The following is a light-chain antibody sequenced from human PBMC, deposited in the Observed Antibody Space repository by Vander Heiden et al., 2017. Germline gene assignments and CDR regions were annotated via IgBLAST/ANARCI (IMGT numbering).Light chain of an antibody. V-gene: IGKV1-9*01. J-gene: IGKJ4*01. Sequence: IQLTKSPSSLSASVGDRVTITCRASQGISSYLAWYQQKPGKAPKLLIYAASTLQSGVPSRFSGSGSGTDFTLTISSLQPEDFATYYCQQLNSYLALTFGGGIKVEIK. CDR2: AAS. CDR1: QGISSY. CDR3: QQLNSYLALT.